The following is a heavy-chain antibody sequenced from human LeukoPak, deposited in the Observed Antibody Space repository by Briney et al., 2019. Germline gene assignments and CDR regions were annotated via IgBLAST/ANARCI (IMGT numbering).Heavy chain of an antibody. J-gene: IGHJ6*03. V-gene: IGHV3-30*14. CDR3: ARDATYDFWSGYTYYYYYYMDV. CDR1: GFTFSSYA. CDR2: ISYDVSNK. Sequence: GRSLRLCCAASGFTFSSYAMHWVRQAPGKGLEWVAVISYDVSNKYYADSVKGRFTISRDNSKNTLYLQMDSLRVEDTAVYYCARDATYDFWSGYTYYYYYYMDVWGKGTTVTVSS. D-gene: IGHD3-3*01.